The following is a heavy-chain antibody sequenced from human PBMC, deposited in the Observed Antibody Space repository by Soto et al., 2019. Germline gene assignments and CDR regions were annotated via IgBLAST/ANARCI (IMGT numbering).Heavy chain of an antibody. CDR3: ARVHGYDLDY. CDR1: GFTFNGYG. Sequence: QVQLVESGGGVVQHGTSLRLSCAASGFTFNGYGMHWVRQGPDKGLDWVAVIWYDGTKKYYADSVKGRFTISRDDSRNTVYLQMNGLRAEDTAVYYCARVHGYDLDYWGQGTLVTVSS. D-gene: IGHD5-12*01. V-gene: IGHV3-33*01. J-gene: IGHJ4*02. CDR2: IWYDGTKK.